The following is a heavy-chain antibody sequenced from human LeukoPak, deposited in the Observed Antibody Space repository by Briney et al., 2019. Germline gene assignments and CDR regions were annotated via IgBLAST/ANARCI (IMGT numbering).Heavy chain of an antibody. CDR2: ISGSGGST. CDR3: AYGDYDC. D-gene: IGHD4-17*01. Sequence: TGGSLRLSCAASGFTFSTYAMNWVRQAPGKGLEWVSTISGSGGSTYYADSVKGRFTISSDNSKNTLYLQMNSLRAEDTAVYYCAYGDYDCWGQGTLVTVSS. J-gene: IGHJ4*02. V-gene: IGHV3-23*01. CDR1: GFTFSTYA.